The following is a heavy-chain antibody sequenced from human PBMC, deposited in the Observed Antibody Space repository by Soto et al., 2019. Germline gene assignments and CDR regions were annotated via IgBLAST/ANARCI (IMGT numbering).Heavy chain of an antibody. CDR3: ARARRPPLPYYDSSGYAVFDY. J-gene: IGHJ4*02. CDR2: INHSGST. D-gene: IGHD3-22*01. CDR1: GGSFSGYY. V-gene: IGHV4-34*01. Sequence: PSETLSLTCAVYGGSFSGYYWSWIRQPPGKGLEWIGEINHSGSTNYNPSLKSRVTISVDTSKNQFSLKLSSVTAADTAVYYCARARRPPLPYYDSSGYAVFDYWGQGTLVTVSS.